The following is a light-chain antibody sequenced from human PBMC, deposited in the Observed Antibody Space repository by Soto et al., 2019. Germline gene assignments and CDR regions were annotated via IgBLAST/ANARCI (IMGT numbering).Light chain of an antibody. CDR3: QQYNTWPLMP. V-gene: IGKV3-15*01. CDR1: QSVSSN. J-gene: IGKJ5*01. Sequence: EIVMTQSPDTLSVSPGERATLSCRASQSVSSNLAWYQQKPGQAPRLLIYGASSRATGIPARFSGSGSGTEFTLTISSLQSEDFAVYYCQQYNTWPLMPFGQGTRLQIX. CDR2: GAS.